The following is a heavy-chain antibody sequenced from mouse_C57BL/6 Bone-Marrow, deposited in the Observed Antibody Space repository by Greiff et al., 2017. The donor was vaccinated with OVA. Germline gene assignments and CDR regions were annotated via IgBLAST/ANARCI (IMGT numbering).Heavy chain of an antibody. CDR2: IRSKSSNYAT. J-gene: IGHJ4*01. D-gene: IGHD1-1*01. CDR3: VSTYYGRGGYAMDY. CDR1: GFTFNTYA. V-gene: IGHV10-3*01. Sequence: EVQRVESGGGLVQPKGSLKLSCAASGFTFNTYAMHWVRQAPGKGLEWVARIRSKSSNYATYYADSVKDRFTISRDDSQSMLYLQMNNLKTEDTAMYYCVSTYYGRGGYAMDYWGQGTSVTVSS.